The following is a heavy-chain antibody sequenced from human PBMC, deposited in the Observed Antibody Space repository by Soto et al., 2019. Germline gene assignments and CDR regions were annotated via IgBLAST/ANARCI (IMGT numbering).Heavy chain of an antibody. CDR1: GYTFTSYA. D-gene: IGHD3-22*01. CDR3: ARQFHYESSGYYYAY. CDR2: INAGNGNT. Sequence: VASVKVSCKASGYTFTSYAMHWVRQAPGQRLEWMGWINAGNGNTKYSQKFQGRVTITRDTSASTAYMELSSLRSEDTALYYCARQFHYESSGYYYAYWGQGTLVTVSS. J-gene: IGHJ4*02. V-gene: IGHV1-3*01.